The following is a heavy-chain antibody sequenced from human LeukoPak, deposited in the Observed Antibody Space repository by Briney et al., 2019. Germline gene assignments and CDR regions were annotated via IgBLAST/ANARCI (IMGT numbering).Heavy chain of an antibody. CDR1: GYAFTGYY. Sequence: ASVKVSCKASGYAFTGYYMHWVRQAPGQGLEWMGRINPNSGGTNYAQKFQGRVTMTRDTSISTAYMELSRLRSDDTAVYYCARSHCTNGVCLPYFDYWGQGTLVTVPS. CDR2: INPNSGGT. V-gene: IGHV1-2*06. D-gene: IGHD2-8*01. CDR3: ARSHCTNGVCLPYFDY. J-gene: IGHJ4*02.